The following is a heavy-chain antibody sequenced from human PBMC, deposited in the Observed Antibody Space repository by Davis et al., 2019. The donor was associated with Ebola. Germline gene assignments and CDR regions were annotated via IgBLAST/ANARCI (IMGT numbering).Heavy chain of an antibody. Sequence: ASVKVSCKASGYTFTGYYMHWVRQAPGQRLEWMGWINAGNGNTKYSQKFQGRVTITRDTSASTAYMELSSLRSEDTAVYYCVRSGVRGYYNGMDVWGQGTTVSVSS. CDR1: GYTFTGYY. D-gene: IGHD1-14*01. J-gene: IGHJ6*02. CDR2: INAGNGNT. V-gene: IGHV1-3*01. CDR3: VRSGVRGYYNGMDV.